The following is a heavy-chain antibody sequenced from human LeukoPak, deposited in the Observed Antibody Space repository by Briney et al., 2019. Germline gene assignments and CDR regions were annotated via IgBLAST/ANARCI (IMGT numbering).Heavy chain of an antibody. Sequence: ASVKVSCKASGYTFTGYYMHWVRQAPGQGLEWMGWINPNSGGTNYAQKFQGRVTMTRDTSISTAYMELSRLRSDDTAVYYCARRSTSGGAFDIWGQGTMVTVSS. V-gene: IGHV1-2*02. CDR3: ARRSTSGGAFDI. CDR2: INPNSGGT. D-gene: IGHD6-19*01. J-gene: IGHJ3*02. CDR1: GYTFTGYY.